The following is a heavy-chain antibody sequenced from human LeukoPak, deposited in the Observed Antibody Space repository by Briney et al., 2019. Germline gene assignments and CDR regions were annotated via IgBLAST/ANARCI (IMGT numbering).Heavy chain of an antibody. J-gene: IGHJ4*02. CDR1: GGTFSSYA. Sequence: ASVKVSCKASGGTFSSYAINWVRQAPAQGLQWMGGIIPIFGTANYAPKFQDRVTITADKSTSTAYMELSTLRSEDTAIYYCASRLYCSNTRCRNFPFAYWGQGTLVTVSS. CDR2: IIPIFGTA. V-gene: IGHV1-69*06. D-gene: IGHD2-2*01. CDR3: ASRLYCSNTRCRNFPFAY.